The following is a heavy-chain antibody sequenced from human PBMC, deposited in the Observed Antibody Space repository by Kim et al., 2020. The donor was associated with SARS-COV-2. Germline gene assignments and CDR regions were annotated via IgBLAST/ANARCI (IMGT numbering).Heavy chain of an antibody. CDR1: GDSISSSRYY. CDR2: IYYSGTN. Sequence: SETLSLTCTVSGDSISSSRYYWGWIRQPQGKGLEWIGSIYYSGTNYYNPSLNSRVTISVDTSKNQFSLKLSSVTAADTAVYYCARLFGYCSSTACFGYVHFDDWGEGALVTVSS. V-gene: IGHV4-39*01. CDR3: ARLFGYCSSTACFGYVHFDD. D-gene: IGHD2-2*03. J-gene: IGHJ4*01.